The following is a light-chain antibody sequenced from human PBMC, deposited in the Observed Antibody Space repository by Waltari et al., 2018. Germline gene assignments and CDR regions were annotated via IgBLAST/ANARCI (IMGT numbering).Light chain of an antibody. CDR1: NYNIGSGH. CDR2: SND. CDR3: ATWDGRVNGVL. V-gene: IGLV1-44*01. J-gene: IGLJ2*01. Sequence: QSVLTQAPSVSGTAGQRVTISGSGNNYNIGSGHANWYQQVPGRTPKLLIYSNDQRPSGVPDRFSGSKSGSSASLAISGLQSEDGADYYCATWDGRVNGVLFGGGTKLTVL.